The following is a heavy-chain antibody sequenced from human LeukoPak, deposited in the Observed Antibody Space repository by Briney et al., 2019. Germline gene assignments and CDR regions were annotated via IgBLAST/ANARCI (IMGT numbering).Heavy chain of an antibody. V-gene: IGHV3-23*01. CDR2: ISGSGNST. D-gene: IGHD6-13*01. Sequence: GGPLRLSCAASGFTFSSSAMNWVRQAPGKGLEWVSTISGSGNSTYYADSVKGRFTISRDNSRNTLYVQMNSLRAEDTAVYYCAKEVWHSSSWYSDFWGQGTLVTVSS. CDR1: GFTFSSSA. CDR3: AKEVWHSSSWYSDF. J-gene: IGHJ4*02.